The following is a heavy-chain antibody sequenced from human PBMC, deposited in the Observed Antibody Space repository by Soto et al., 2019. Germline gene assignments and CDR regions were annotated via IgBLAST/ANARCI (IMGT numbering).Heavy chain of an antibody. D-gene: IGHD5-12*01. Sequence: ASVKVSCKASGYTFTSYDINWVRQATGQGLEWMGWMNPNSGNTGYAQKFQGRVTMTRNTSISTAYMELSSLRSEDTAVYYCARDPWRSGYDPYYFDFWGQGTLVTVSS. V-gene: IGHV1-8*01. CDR1: GYTFTSYD. J-gene: IGHJ4*02. CDR2: MNPNSGNT. CDR3: ARDPWRSGYDPYYFDF.